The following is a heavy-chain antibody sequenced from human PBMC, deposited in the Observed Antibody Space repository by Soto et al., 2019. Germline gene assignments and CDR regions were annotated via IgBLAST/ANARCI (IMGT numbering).Heavy chain of an antibody. CDR3: ATDTTY. J-gene: IGHJ4*02. Sequence: QVQLVQSGAEVKKPGSSVKVSCKASGGTFGTYTISWVRQAPGQGLEWMGRIIPYLGITDYAQKFQGRFTIAADKSTTTAYMELNRLRSEDTAVYFCATDTTYWGQGTLVTVSS. V-gene: IGHV1-69*02. CDR2: IIPYLGIT. CDR1: GGTFGTYT. D-gene: IGHD5-18*01.